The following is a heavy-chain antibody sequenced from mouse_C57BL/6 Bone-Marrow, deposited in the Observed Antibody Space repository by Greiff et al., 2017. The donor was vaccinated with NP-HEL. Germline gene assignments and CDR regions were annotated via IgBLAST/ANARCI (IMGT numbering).Heavy chain of an antibody. J-gene: IGHJ1*03. CDR1: GYTFTDYN. V-gene: IGHV1-18*01. D-gene: IGHD1-1*01. Sequence: VQLKESGPELVKPGASVKIPCKASGYTFTDYNMDWVKQSHGKSLEWIGDINPNNGGTIYNQKFKGKATLTVDKSSSTAYMELRSLTSEDTAVYYCARKSITTVVDWYFDVWGTGTTVTVSS. CDR2: INPNNGGT. CDR3: ARKSITTVVDWYFDV.